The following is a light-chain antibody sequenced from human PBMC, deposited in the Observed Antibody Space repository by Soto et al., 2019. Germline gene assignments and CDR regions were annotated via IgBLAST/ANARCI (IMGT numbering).Light chain of an antibody. Sequence: SYELTQPPSVSVSPGHTASITCSGDKLGDKFVCWYQQKPGQSPVLVMYEDYKRPSGIPERFSGSKSGNTATLTISGTQAMDEADYYCQAWDSNSGVFGPGTKVTVL. CDR3: QAWDSNSGV. V-gene: IGLV3-1*01. CDR2: EDY. CDR1: KLGDKF. J-gene: IGLJ1*01.